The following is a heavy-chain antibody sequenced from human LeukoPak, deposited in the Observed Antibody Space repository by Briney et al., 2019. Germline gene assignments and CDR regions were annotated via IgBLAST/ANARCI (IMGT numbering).Heavy chain of an antibody. V-gene: IGHV3-48*02. CDR3: ARDHVWALDV. CDR2: IGPVSKDI. J-gene: IGHJ3*01. Sequence: GGSLRLSCAASGFSFSSFSMNWVRQAPGKGLEWVSYIGPVSKDIHYADSVKGRFTISRDNAKNSLYLQMTRLRDEDTAVYYCARDHVWALDVWGLGTTVTVSS. CDR1: GFSFSSFS. D-gene: IGHD2-21*01.